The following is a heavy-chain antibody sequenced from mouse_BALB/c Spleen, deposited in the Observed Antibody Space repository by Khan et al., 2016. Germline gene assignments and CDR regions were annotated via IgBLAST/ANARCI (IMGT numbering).Heavy chain of an antibody. CDR2: ISYSGST. Sequence: VQLKESGPGLVKPSQSLSLTCTVTGYSITSDYAWNWIRQFPGNKLEWMGYISYSGSTSYHPSLKSRISITLYTSNNQIFLQLHSVTAEDTATYYCARSDYGSKDAMDYWGQGTSVTVSS. D-gene: IGHD1-1*01. V-gene: IGHV3-2*02. CDR1: GYSITSDYA. J-gene: IGHJ4*01. CDR3: ARSDYGSKDAMDY.